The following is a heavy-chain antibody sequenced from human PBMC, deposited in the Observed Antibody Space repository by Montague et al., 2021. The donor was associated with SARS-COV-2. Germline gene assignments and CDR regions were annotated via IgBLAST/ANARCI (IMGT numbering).Heavy chain of an antibody. CDR3: ARGIKRAAALDY. CDR2: IYHSGNT. CDR1: GGSISSSNW. J-gene: IGHJ4*02. D-gene: IGHD6-13*01. V-gene: IGHV4-4*02. Sequence: SETLSLTCAVSGGSISSSNWWNWVRQPPGKGLEWIGEIYHSGNTNYNPSLKSRVTISVDKSKNQFSLKLSSVTAADTAVYYCARGIKRAAALDYWGQGTLVTISS.